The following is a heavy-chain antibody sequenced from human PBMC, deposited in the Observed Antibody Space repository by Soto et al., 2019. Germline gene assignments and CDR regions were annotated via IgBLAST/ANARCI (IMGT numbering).Heavy chain of an antibody. Sequence: PGGSLRLSCAASGFTVSSNYMSWVRQAPGKGLEWVSVIYSGGSTYYADSVKGRFTISRDNSKNTLYLQMNSLRAEDTAVYYCAREVYYDSSGYGYYFDYWGQGTLVTVSS. J-gene: IGHJ4*02. CDR1: GFTVSSNY. D-gene: IGHD3-22*01. CDR3: AREVYYDSSGYGYYFDY. CDR2: IYSGGST. V-gene: IGHV3-66*01.